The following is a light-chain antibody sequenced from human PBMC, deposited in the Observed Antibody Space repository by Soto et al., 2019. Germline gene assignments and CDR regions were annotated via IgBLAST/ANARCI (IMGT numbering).Light chain of an antibody. V-gene: IGKV1-12*01. J-gene: IGKJ1*01. CDR1: QDIRSW. Sequence: DIQMTQSPSSVSASVGDRVTITCRASQDIRSWLAWYQHKPGKAPKLLIFAASTLQSGVPSRFSGSGSGTDFTLTISSLQPEDFATYYCQQTYTLPRTFAQGTKVE. CDR2: AAS. CDR3: QQTYTLPRT.